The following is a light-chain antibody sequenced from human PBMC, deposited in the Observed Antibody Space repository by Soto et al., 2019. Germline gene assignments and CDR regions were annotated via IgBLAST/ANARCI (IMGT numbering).Light chain of an antibody. J-gene: IGLJ3*02. CDR2: STN. CDR1: SGSVSTSYY. V-gene: IGLV8-61*01. CDR3: VLYMGSGIGV. Sequence: QTVVTQEPSFSVSPGRTVTLTCGLSSGSVSTSYYPSWYQQTPGQAPRTLIYSTNTRSSGVSDRFSGSILGNKAALTITGAQADDESDYYCVLYMGSGIGVFGGGTKVTVL.